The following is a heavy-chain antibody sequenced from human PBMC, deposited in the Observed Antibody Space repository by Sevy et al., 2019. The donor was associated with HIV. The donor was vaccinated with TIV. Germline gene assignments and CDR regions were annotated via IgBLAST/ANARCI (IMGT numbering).Heavy chain of an antibody. J-gene: IGHJ4*02. CDR3: AAGVGAAPGDY. D-gene: IGHD2-15*01. CDR1: GFTFSDYF. CDR2: ISGSGITT. V-gene: IGHV3-11*01. Sequence: GGSLRLSCAASGFTFSDYFMTWIRQAPGKGLEWVSHISGSGITTYYADSVKGRFIVSRDNAKNSLYLQMNSRRAEDTAVFYCAAGVGAAPGDYWGKGTLVTVSS.